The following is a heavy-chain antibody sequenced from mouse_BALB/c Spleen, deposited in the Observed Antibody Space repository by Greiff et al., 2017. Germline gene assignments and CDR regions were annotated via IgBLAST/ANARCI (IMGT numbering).Heavy chain of an antibody. D-gene: IGHD1-1*01. J-gene: IGHJ3*01. V-gene: IGHV5-9-4*01. Sequence: EVKLMESGGGLVKPGGSLKLSCAASGFTFSSYAMSWVRQSPEKRLEWVAEISSGGSYTYYPDTVTGRFTISRDNAKNTLYLEMSSLRSEDTAMYYCASHYYGSSLAWFAYWGQGTLVTVSA. CDR3: ASHYYGSSLAWFAY. CDR2: ISSGGSYT. CDR1: GFTFSSYA.